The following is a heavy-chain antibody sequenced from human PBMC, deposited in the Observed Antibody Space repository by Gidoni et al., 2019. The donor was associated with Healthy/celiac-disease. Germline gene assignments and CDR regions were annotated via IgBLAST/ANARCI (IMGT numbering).Heavy chain of an antibody. D-gene: IGHD3-3*01. CDR2: IYWNDDK. CDR1: GFSLSTSGVA. V-gene: IGHV2-5*01. Sequence: QITLKESGPTLLNPTQTLPLTCPSSGFSLSTSGVAVGWIRQPPAKALEWRALIYWNDDKRYSPSLKSRLTITKDTSKNQVVLTMTNMEPVDTATYYCAHMVGYYDFWSGYHECWFDPWGQGTLVTVSS. J-gene: IGHJ5*02. CDR3: AHMVGYYDFWSGYHECWFDP.